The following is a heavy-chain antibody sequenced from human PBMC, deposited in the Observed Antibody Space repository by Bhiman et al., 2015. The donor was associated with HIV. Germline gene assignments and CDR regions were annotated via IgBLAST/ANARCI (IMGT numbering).Heavy chain of an antibody. Sequence: EVQLVESGGGVVRPGGSLRLSCAASGFTFDDYGMSWVRQAPGKGLEWVSGINGDGDRTGYADSVMGRFTISRDNAKNSLYLQMNSLRAEDTAVYYCARGSSSSLSAERFDPWGQGTLVTVSS. J-gene: IGHJ5*02. V-gene: IGHV3-20*04. CDR1: GFTFDDYG. CDR3: ARGSSSSLSAERFDP. CDR2: INGDGDRT. D-gene: IGHD6-6*01.